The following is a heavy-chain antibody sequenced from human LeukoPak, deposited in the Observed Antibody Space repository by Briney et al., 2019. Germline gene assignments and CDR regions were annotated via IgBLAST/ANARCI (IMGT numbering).Heavy chain of an antibody. Sequence: ASVKVSCKASGYTCTGYYMHWVRQAPGQGLEWMGWINPNSGGTNYAQKFQGRVTMTRDTSISTAYMELSRLRSDDTAVYYCARFLEGRRLRSGFDYWGQGTLVTVSS. CDR3: ARFLEGRRLRSGFDY. CDR1: GYTCTGYY. D-gene: IGHD3-3*01. CDR2: INPNSGGT. J-gene: IGHJ4*02. V-gene: IGHV1-2*02.